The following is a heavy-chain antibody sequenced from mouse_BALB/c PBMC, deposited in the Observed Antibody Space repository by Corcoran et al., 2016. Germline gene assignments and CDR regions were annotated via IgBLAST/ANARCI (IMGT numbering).Heavy chain of an antibody. CDR1: GYTFTNYG. CDR2: INTYTGEP. J-gene: IGHJ4*01. CDR3: AREPYAMDY. Sequence: QIQLVQSGPELKKPGETVKISCKASGYTFTNYGMNWVKQAPGKGLKWMGWINTYTGEPTYAADFKGRFAFSLETSANTAYLQINNLKNEDTATYFCAREPYAMDYWGQGTSVTVSS. V-gene: IGHV9-3-1*01.